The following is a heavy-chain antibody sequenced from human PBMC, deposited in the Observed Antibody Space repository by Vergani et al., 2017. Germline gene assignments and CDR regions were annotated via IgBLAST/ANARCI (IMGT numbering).Heavy chain of an antibody. CDR3: ARERGRFLKQANWFDS. D-gene: IGHD3-3*01. Sequence: EVQLLESGGGLVQPGGSLRLSCAASGFTFSSYAMSWVRQAPGKGLEWVSAISGSGGSTYYADSVKGRFTISRDTAKDTLYLQMNSLRAEDTAVYYCARERGRFLKQANWFDSWGQGTLVTVSS. J-gene: IGHJ5*01. CDR2: ISGSGGST. V-gene: IGHV3-23*01. CDR1: GFTFSSYA.